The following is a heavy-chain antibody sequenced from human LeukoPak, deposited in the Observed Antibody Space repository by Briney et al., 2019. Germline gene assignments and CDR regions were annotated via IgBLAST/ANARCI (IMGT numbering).Heavy chain of an antibody. CDR1: GFTVSDYS. CDR2: ISGSGGYR. V-gene: IGHV3-23*01. CDR3: ARKILTGERRGAFDI. Sequence: PGGSLRLSCVASGFTVSDYSMSWVRQAPGKGLEWVSAISGSGGYRNYADSVKGRFTIPKDNSKNTLYLQMDSLRAEDTAVYYCARKILTGERRGAFDIWGQGTMVTVSS. J-gene: IGHJ3*02. D-gene: IGHD7-27*01.